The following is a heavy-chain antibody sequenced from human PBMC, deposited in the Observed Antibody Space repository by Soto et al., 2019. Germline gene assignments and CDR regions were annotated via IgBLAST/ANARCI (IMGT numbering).Heavy chain of an antibody. D-gene: IGHD3-22*01. CDR1: GFTFSTYS. J-gene: IGHJ4*02. CDR2: ISGSGTST. Sequence: GGSLRLSYAAPGFTFSTYSMSWVRQAPGKVLEWVSAISGSGTSTYYADYVKGRFTISRHNSKNTLYLLMNSLRAEDTAVYYCANDGYYYDSSAYYYFDYWGQGTLVTVSS. V-gene: IGHV3-23*01. CDR3: ANDGYYYDSSAYYYFDY.